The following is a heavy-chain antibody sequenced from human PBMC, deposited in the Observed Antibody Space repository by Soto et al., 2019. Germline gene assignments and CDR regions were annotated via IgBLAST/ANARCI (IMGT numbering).Heavy chain of an antibody. CDR1: GGSISSTIYY. V-gene: IGHV4-39*01. CDR3: ATLIEDVSLHYYALDV. CDR2: IYYSGTT. J-gene: IGHJ6*02. Sequence: RSLTCTVSGGSISSTIYYWGWIRQPPGKGLEWIANIYYSGTTYYNPSLKSRVTISVDTSKNQFSLKLSSVTAADTAVYYCATLIEDVSLHYYALDVWGQGTTVTVSS.